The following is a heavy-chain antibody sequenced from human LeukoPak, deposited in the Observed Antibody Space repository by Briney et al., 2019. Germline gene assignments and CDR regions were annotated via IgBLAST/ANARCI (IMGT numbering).Heavy chain of an antibody. CDR1: GGTISSYA. D-gene: IGHD6-19*01. CDR3: ARVQAVAGTSWFDP. V-gene: IGHV1-18*01. J-gene: IGHJ5*02. CDR2: ISAYNGNT. Sequence: GASVKVSCKASGGTISSYAISWVRQAPGQGLEWMGWISAYNGNTNYAQKLQGRVTMTTDTSTSTAYMELRSLRSDDTAVYYCARVQAVAGTSWFDPWSQGTLVTVSS.